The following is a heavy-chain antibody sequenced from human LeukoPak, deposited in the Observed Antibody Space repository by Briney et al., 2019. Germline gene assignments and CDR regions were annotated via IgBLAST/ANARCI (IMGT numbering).Heavy chain of an antibody. CDR2: IYYTGST. V-gene: IGHV4-39*01. J-gene: IGHJ2*01. CDR3: ARLDWSNWCFDL. CDR1: GGSISSYY. D-gene: IGHD3/OR15-3a*01. Sequence: KPSETLSLPCTVSGGSISSYYWGWIRQPPGKGLEWIGSIYYTGSTYYNLSLKSRVTISVDTSKNQFSLNLSSVTAADTAVYYCARLDWSNWCFDLWGRGTLVIVSS.